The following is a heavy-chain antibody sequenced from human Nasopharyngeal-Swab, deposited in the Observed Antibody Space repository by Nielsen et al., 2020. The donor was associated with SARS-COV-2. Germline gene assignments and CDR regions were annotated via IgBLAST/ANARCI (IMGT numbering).Heavy chain of an antibody. Sequence: WIRQPPGTGLEGVGYIYYSGSNYYNPSLKSRVTISVDTSKNQFSLKLSSVTAADTAVYYCARDSGVAGTKYYYYGMDVWGQGTTVTVSS. CDR2: IYYSGSN. V-gene: IGHV4-30-4*01. J-gene: IGHJ6*02. D-gene: IGHD6-19*01. CDR3: ARDSGVAGTKYYYYGMDV.